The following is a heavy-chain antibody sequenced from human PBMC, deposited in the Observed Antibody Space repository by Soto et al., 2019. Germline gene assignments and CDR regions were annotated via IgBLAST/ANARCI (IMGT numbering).Heavy chain of an antibody. D-gene: IGHD3-22*01. Sequence: SETLSLTCTVSGGSISSSSYYWGWIRQPPGKGLEWIGSIYYSGSTYYNPSLKSRVTVSLDTSKKQFSLKLRSVTAADTAVYFCARLGGYYPAFDQWGQGALVPVSP. CDR3: ARLGGYYPAFDQ. CDR2: IYYSGST. V-gene: IGHV4-39*07. CDR1: GGSISSSSYY. J-gene: IGHJ4*01.